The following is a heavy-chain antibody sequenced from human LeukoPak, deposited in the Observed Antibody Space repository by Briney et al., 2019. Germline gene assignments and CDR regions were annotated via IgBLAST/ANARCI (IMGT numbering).Heavy chain of an antibody. CDR2: ISAYNGNT. CDR1: DYTFTSYG. J-gene: IGHJ3*02. D-gene: IGHD6-19*01. Sequence: ASVKVSCKASDYTFTSYGISWVRQAPGQGLEWMGWISAYNGNTNYAQKLQGRVTMTTDTSTSAAYMELRSLRSDDTAVYYCARVVLAGDAFDIWGQGTMVTVSS. CDR3: ARVVLAGDAFDI. V-gene: IGHV1-18*01.